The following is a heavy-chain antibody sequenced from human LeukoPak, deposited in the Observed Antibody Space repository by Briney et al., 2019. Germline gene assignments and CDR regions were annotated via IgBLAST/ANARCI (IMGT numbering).Heavy chain of an antibody. CDR3: ARSSSTTVVKKWFDP. J-gene: IGHJ5*02. CDR1: GYTFTAYY. CDR2: INPNTGGT. D-gene: IGHD4-23*01. V-gene: IGHV1-2*02. Sequence: ASVKVSCKASGYTFTAYYIHWVRQAPGQGLEWMGWINPNTGGTKCAQKFQGRVTMTRDTSTSTDYMELSSLRSDDTAVYYCARSSSTTVVKKWFDPWGQGTLVTVSS.